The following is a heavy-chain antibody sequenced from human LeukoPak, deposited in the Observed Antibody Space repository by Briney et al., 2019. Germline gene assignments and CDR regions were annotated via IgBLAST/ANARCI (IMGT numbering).Heavy chain of an antibody. Sequence: VANIKEDGSAQYYVDSVKGRFTISRDNSKNTLYLQMNSLRAEDTAVYYCARGNPLEDYFDYWGQGTLVTVSS. CDR3: ARGNPLEDYFDY. V-gene: IGHV3-7*03. J-gene: IGHJ4*02. CDR2: IKEDGSAQ. D-gene: IGHD5-24*01.